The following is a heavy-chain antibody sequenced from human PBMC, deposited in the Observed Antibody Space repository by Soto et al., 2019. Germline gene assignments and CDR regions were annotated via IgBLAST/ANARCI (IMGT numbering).Heavy chain of an antibody. CDR2: IYYSGST. J-gene: IGHJ6*02. Sequence: SETLSLTCTVSGGSVSSGSYYWSWIRQPPGKGLEWIGYIYYSGSTNYNPSLKSRVTISVDTSKNQFPLKLSSVTAADTAVYYCARVPATSDYYYYGMDVWGQGTTVTVSS. CDR1: GGSVSSGSYY. CDR3: ARVPATSDYYYYGMDV. D-gene: IGHD6-6*01. V-gene: IGHV4-61*01.